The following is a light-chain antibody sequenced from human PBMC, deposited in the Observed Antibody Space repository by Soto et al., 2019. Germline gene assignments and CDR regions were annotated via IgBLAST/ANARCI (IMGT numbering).Light chain of an antibody. CDR3: HQYDNWPET. CDR2: GAS. J-gene: IGKJ1*01. CDR1: QSVNSD. Sequence: ETVMMPSPAILSVSPGERATLSCRARQSVNSDLAWYKQKPGQAPRLRIYGASTRATGIPARFSGSGSGTECTLTISSLQSEDFAGYYCHQYDNWPETVGQVTK. V-gene: IGKV3-15*01.